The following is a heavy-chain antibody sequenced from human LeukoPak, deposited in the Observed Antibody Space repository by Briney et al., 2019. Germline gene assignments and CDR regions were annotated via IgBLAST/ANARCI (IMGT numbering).Heavy chain of an antibody. V-gene: IGHV6-1*01. D-gene: IGHD5-18*01. CDR1: GDSVSSNSAA. Sequence: SSQTLSLTCAISGDSVSSNSAAWNWIRQSPSRGLEWLGRTYYRSKWYNEYAVSVKSRITINPDTSKNQFSLQLNSVTPEDTAGYYCARDVSVDTDNWFDPWGQGTLVTVSS. J-gene: IGHJ5*02. CDR2: TYYRSKWYN. CDR3: ARDVSVDTDNWFDP.